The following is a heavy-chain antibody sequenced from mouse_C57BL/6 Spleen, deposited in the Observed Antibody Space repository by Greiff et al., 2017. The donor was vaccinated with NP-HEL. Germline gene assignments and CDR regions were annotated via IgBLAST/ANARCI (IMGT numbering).Heavy chain of an antibody. Sequence: VQLQESGAELVRPGTSVKMSCKASGYTFTNYWIGWAKQRPGHGLEWIGDLYPGGGYTNYNEKFKGKATLTADKSSSTAYMQFSSLTSEDSAIYYCARSITTVGYYFDYWGQGTTLTVSS. CDR2: LYPGGGYT. V-gene: IGHV1-63*01. D-gene: IGHD1-1*01. CDR3: ARSITTVGYYFDY. CDR1: GYTFTNYW. J-gene: IGHJ2*01.